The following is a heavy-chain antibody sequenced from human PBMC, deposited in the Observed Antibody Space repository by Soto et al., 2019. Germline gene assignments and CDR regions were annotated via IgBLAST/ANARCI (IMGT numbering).Heavy chain of an antibody. CDR3: ARDSDFGSAIAAAGNNGGDFDY. D-gene: IGHD6-13*01. CDR2: ISYDGSNK. CDR1: GFTFSSYA. V-gene: IGHV3-30-3*01. Sequence: QVQLVESGGGVVQPGRSLRLSCAASGFTFSSYAMHWVRQAPGKGLEWVAVISYDGSNKYYADSVKGRFTISRDNSKNTLYLQMNSLRAEDTAVYYCARDSDFGSAIAAAGNNGGDFDYWGQGTLVTVSS. J-gene: IGHJ4*02.